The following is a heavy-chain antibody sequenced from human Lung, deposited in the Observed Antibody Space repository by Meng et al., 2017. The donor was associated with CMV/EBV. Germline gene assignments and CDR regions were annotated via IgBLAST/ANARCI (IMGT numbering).Heavy chain of an antibody. CDR2: IRNRTRGGTT. J-gene: IGHJ1*01. CDR3: ARGSGSPEH. Sequence: GGSLRLXCTASGFTFGDYAMTWVRQAPGKRLEWIGFIRNRTRGGTTEYAASVKGRFSILRDDSKSIAYLQMDSVKIEDTGVYFCARGSGSPEHWGQGTVVTVSS. D-gene: IGHD3-10*01. CDR1: GFTFGDYA. V-gene: IGHV3-49*04.